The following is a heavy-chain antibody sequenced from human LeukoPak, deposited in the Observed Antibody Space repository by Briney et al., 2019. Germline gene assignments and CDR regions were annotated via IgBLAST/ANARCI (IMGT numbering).Heavy chain of an antibody. V-gene: IGHV3-9*01. Sequence: GGSLRLSCAASGFTFDDYAMHWVRQARGKGLEWVSGISWNSGSIGYADSVKGRFTISRDNAKNSLYLQMNSLRAEDTALYYCAKDLQYYDSSGYYDYWGQGTLVTVSS. D-gene: IGHD3-22*01. CDR3: AKDLQYYDSSGYYDY. CDR1: GFTFDDYA. CDR2: ISWNSGSI. J-gene: IGHJ4*02.